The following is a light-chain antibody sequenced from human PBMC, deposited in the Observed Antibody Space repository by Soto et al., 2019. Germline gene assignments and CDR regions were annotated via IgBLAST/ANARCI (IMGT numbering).Light chain of an antibody. CDR3: FLSYTAARRV. CDR1: TGAVISGHF. Sequence: QAVVTQEPSLTVSPGGTVNLTCGSSTGAVISGHFPSWFQQKPGQAPRALIFETTNRHSWTPARFSGSLLGGKAALTLSGALPEDEADYYCFLSYTAARRVFGGGTQLTVL. CDR2: ETT. J-gene: IGLJ2*01. V-gene: IGLV7-46*01.